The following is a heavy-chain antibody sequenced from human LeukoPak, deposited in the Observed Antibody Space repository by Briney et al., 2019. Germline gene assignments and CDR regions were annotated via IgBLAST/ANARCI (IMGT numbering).Heavy chain of an antibody. J-gene: IGHJ5*02. CDR3: ARDPIVATITHSTFGP. D-gene: IGHD5-12*01. CDR1: GFTFDDYA. Sequence: GGSLRLSCAASGFTFDDYAMHWVRQAPGKGLEWVSGISWNSGSIGYADSVKGRFTISRDNAKNSLYLQMNSLRAEDTAVYYCARDPIVATITHSTFGPWGQGTLVTVSS. CDR2: ISWNSGSI. V-gene: IGHV3-9*01.